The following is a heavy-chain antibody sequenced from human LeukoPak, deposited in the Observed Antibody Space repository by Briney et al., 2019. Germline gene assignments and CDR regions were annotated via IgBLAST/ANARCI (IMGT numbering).Heavy chain of an antibody. CDR2: ISGSGGST. D-gene: IGHD6-19*01. CDR3: AKDRKGYSSGWYWVY. Sequence: GGSLRLSCAASGFTFSSYAMSWVRQAPGKGLEWVSAISGSGGSTYYADSVKGRFTISRDNSKNTLYLQMNSLRAEDTAVYYCAKDRKGYSSGWYWVYWGQGTLVTVSS. J-gene: IGHJ4*02. V-gene: IGHV3-23*01. CDR1: GFTFSSYA.